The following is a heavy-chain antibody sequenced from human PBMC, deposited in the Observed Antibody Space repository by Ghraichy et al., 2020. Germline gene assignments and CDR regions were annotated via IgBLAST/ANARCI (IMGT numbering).Heavy chain of an antibody. CDR2: VYWNNDR. Sequence: SGPTLVKPTQTLTLTCVFSGFALSSNGVGVGWIRQPPGQALEWLALVYWNNDRRYNPSLKNRLTIRKDTSKSQVVLTMTNMDPVDTGTYFCARASLGTARHMYYSYFYGLDVWGQGTTVTVSS. CDR1: GFALSSNGVG. CDR3: ARASLGTARHMYYSYFYGLDV. J-gene: IGHJ6*02. D-gene: IGHD6-6*01. V-gene: IGHV2-5*01.